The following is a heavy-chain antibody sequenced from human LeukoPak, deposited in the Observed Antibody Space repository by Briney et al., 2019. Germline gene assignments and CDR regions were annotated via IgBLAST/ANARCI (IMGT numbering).Heavy chain of an antibody. D-gene: IGHD3-22*01. CDR3: AKLILISADD. J-gene: IGHJ4*02. V-gene: IGHV3-21*01. CDR1: GFTFSNYS. Sequence: PGGSLRLSCVGSGFTFSNYSMSWVRQAPGKGLEWVSSISRSSSHTYYADSVKGRFTISRDNAKNEVYLQMNSLTADDTAVYYCAKLILISADDWGQGTLVSVSS. CDR2: ISRSSSHT.